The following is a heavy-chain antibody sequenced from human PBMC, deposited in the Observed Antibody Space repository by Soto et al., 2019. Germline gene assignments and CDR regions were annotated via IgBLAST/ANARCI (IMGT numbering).Heavy chain of an antibody. Sequence: EVQLVESAGGLVKPGGSLRLSCVASGFSFNEAWMNWVRQAPGEGLEWVGRIKTSAGGGATDYAVPVQGRFTISRDDSENDLYLHMNSLRTEDTAIYYCTTGSVEGIWGQGTTVTVSS. V-gene: IGHV3-15*07. J-gene: IGHJ6*02. CDR1: GFSFNEAW. D-gene: IGHD2-15*01. CDR2: IKTSAGGGAT. CDR3: TTGSVEGI.